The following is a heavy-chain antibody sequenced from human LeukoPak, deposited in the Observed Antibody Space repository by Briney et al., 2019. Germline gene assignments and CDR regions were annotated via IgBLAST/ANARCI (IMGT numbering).Heavy chain of an antibody. V-gene: IGHV3-74*01. Sequence: GGSLRLSCAASGFTFSSYWMNWVRQAPGKGLVWVSRIASDGSSTTYADSVKGRFSISRDNAKNTLYLQMNSLRVEDTAVYYCTSFFETNWGQGTLVTVSS. CDR2: IASDGSST. J-gene: IGHJ4*02. CDR1: GFTFSSYW. D-gene: IGHD2/OR15-2a*01. CDR3: TSFFETN.